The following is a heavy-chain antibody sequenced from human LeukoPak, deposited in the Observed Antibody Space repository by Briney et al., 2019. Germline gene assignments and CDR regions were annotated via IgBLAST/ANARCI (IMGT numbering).Heavy chain of an antibody. CDR2: TSSSDAGK. V-gene: IGHV3-23*01. D-gene: IGHD2-15*01. CDR1: GFSLSSYA. J-gene: IGHJ4*02. Sequence: GGSLRPSCTVSGFSLSSYAMSWVRRAPGKGLEWVSATSSSDAGKYYADSVRGRFTISRDNSRNTMYLQMNSLRAEDAAVYYCAKAPVTSCRGAFCYPFDSWGQGTVVTVSS. CDR3: AKAPVTSCRGAFCYPFDS.